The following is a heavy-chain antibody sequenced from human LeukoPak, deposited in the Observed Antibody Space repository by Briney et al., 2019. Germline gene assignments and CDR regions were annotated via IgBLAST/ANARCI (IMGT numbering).Heavy chain of an antibody. V-gene: IGHV3-53*01. J-gene: IGHJ4*02. Sequence: PGGSLRLSCAASGFTVSNSYMNRVRQAPGRGLEWVSVIYSDGSTYYADSVKGRFTISRDNSKNTLYLQMNSLRAEDTAVYYCAKAYSRAFDYWGQGTLVTVS. D-gene: IGHD3-22*01. CDR1: GFTVSNSY. CDR3: AKAYSRAFDY. CDR2: IYSDGST.